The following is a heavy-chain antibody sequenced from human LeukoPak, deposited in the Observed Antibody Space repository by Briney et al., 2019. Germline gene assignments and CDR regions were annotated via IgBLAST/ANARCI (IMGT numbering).Heavy chain of an antibody. CDR1: RLTSSSYA. Sequence: PGGSPRLSSAASRLTSSSYAMRWARQASRNGPEWVPAISGSGGSTYSADSVQGRFTISRDNSKNTLYLQMNSLRAEDTAEYYCAKDLRGWFDPWGQGTLVTVSS. J-gene: IGHJ5*02. CDR3: AKDLRGWFDP. V-gene: IGHV3-23*01. CDR2: ISGSGGST.